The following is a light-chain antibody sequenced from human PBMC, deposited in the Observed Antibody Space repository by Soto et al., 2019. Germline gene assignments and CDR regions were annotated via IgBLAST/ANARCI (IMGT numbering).Light chain of an antibody. J-gene: IGKJ4*01. CDR1: QSLLHSNGYNY. Sequence: DIVMTQSPLSLPVTPGEPASISCRSSQSLLHSNGYNYLDWYLQRPGQSPQLLIYLGSNRAPGVPDRFGGSGSGTDFILKISRVEADDVGVYYCMQVLQTPLTFGGGTRVDIK. CDR3: MQVLQTPLT. V-gene: IGKV2-28*01. CDR2: LGS.